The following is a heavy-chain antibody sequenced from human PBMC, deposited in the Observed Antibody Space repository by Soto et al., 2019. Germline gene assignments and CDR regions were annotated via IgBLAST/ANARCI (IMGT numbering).Heavy chain of an antibody. CDR1: GGPFSSYA. V-gene: IGHV1-69*13. D-gene: IGHD3-22*01. J-gene: IGHJ6*01. CDR2: IIPIFGTA. CDR3: ARVRDYYHSSGYYNYYYYGMDV. Sequence: GGSVKVSFKASGGPFSSYAISLVRQAPGQGLEWTGGIIPIFGTANYAQKFQGRVTITADESTSTAYMELSSLRSEDTAVYYCARVRDYYHSSGYYNYYYYGMDVWGQGTPVTVSP.